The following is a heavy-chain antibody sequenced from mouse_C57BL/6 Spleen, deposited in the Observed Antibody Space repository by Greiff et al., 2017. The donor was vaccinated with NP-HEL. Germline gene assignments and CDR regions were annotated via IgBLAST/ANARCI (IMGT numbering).Heavy chain of an antibody. CDR1: GYSITSGYD. D-gene: IGHD1-1*01. Sequence: VQLKESGPGMVKPSQSLSLTCTVTGYSITSGYDWHWIRHFPGNKLEWMGYISYSGSTNYNPSLKSRISITHDTSKNHFFLKLNSVTTEDTATYYCARDYYGSGGYFDVWGTGTTVTVSS. V-gene: IGHV3-1*01. CDR3: ARDYYGSGGYFDV. J-gene: IGHJ1*03. CDR2: ISYSGST.